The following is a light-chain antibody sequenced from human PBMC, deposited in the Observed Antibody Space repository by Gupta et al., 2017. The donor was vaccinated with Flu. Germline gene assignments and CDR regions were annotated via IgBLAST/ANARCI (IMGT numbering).Light chain of an antibody. J-gene: IGLJ3*02. CDR3: QTWDSSFAEV. Sequence: SFELTQPPSVSVLPGQTATITCSGERLGDKYTSWYQQRAGQSPVLLIYQDSKRPSSIPERFSGSTSGDTATLTIGGAQAVDEADYYCQTWDSSFAEVFGGGTSLTVL. V-gene: IGLV3-1*01. CDR1: RLGDKY. CDR2: QDS.